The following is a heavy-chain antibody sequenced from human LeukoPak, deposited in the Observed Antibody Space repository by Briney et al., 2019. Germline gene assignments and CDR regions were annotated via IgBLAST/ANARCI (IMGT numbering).Heavy chain of an antibody. Sequence: SETLSLTCTVSGGSISSYYWSWIRQPAGKGLEWIGRIYTSGSTNYNPSLKSRVTMSVDTSKNQFSPKLSSVTAADTAVYYCARAGVVVAAGYYYGMDVWGQGTTVTVSS. CDR3: ARAGVVVAAGYYYGMDV. J-gene: IGHJ6*02. D-gene: IGHD2-15*01. V-gene: IGHV4-4*07. CDR2: IYTSGST. CDR1: GGSISSYY.